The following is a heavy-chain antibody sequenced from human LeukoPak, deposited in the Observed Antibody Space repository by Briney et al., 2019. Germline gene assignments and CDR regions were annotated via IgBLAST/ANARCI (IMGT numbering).Heavy chain of an antibody. CDR2: ISYDGTNK. CDR3: AKDGSSSSFDY. J-gene: IGHJ4*02. D-gene: IGHD6-13*01. Sequence: GGSLRLSCAVSGFTFSSYGMHWVRQAPGKGLEWMAVISYDGTNKYYADSVRGRFTISRDNSKNTLSLQMNSLRAEDTAVYYCAKDGSSSSFDYWGQGTLVTVSS. V-gene: IGHV3-30*18. CDR1: GFTFSSYG.